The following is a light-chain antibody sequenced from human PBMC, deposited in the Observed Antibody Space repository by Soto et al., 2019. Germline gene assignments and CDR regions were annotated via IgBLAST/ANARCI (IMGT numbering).Light chain of an antibody. CDR3: QQRGNWPPT. J-gene: IGKJ4*01. Sequence: ETVLTQSPATLSLSPGERATLSCRASQSISSSFAWYQQKLGRAARLLIYDASNRATGIPGRFSGSGSGTDFTLTISSLEPEDCALYYCQQRGNWPPTFGGGTTVEIK. CDR1: QSISSS. V-gene: IGKV3-11*01. CDR2: DAS.